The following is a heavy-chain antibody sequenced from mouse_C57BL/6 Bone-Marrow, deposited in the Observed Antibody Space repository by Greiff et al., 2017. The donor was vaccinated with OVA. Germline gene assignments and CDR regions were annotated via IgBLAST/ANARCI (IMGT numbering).Heavy chain of an antibody. J-gene: IGHJ3*01. D-gene: IGHD2-5*01. V-gene: IGHV5-17*01. CDR3: ARPYYSNYLFAY. CDR1: GFTFSDYG. CDR2: ISSGSSTI. Sequence: EVKLVESGGGLVKPGGSLKLSCAASGFTFSDYGMHWVRQAPEKGLEWVAYISSGSSTIYYADTVKGRFTISRDNAKNTLFLQMTSLRSADTAMYYCARPYYSNYLFAYWGQGTLVTVSA.